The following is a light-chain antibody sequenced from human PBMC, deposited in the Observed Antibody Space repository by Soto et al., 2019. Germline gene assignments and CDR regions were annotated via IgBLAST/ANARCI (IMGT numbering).Light chain of an antibody. J-gene: IGLJ2*01. Sequence: QSALTQPASVSGSPGQSVTISCTGTSSDVGGYNYVSWYQQHPGKAPKLLIYDVSHRPSVVSSRFSGSKSGNTASLAISGLQAEDEADYYCSSYTSTNTLVIFGGGTKVT. CDR1: SSDVGGYNY. CDR3: SSYTSTNTLVI. V-gene: IGLV2-14*03. CDR2: DVS.